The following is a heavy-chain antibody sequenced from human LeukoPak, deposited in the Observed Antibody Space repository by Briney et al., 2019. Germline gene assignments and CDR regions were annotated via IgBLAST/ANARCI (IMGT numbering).Heavy chain of an antibody. CDR3: ARGSALRFLEWLFFDY. J-gene: IGHJ4*02. CDR2: IIPIFGTA. Sequence: SVKVSRKASGGTFSSYAISWVRQAPGQGLEWMGGIIPIFGTANYAQKFQGRVTITTDESTSTAYMELSSLRSEDTAVYYCARGSALRFLEWLFFDYWGQGTLVTVSS. V-gene: IGHV1-69*05. D-gene: IGHD3-3*01. CDR1: GGTFSSYA.